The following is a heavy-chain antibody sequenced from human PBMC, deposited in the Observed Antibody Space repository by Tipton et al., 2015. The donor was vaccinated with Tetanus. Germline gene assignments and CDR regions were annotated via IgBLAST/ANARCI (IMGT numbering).Heavy chain of an antibody. D-gene: IGHD3-10*01. J-gene: IGHJ4*02. V-gene: IGHV3-7*01. CDR1: GLTFSNYW. CDR2: IKHDGSEE. Sequence: GSLRLSCEVSGLTFSNYWMSWVRQAPGKGLEWVANIKHDGSEEKYVDSAKGRFTISRDNAKNTLYLQMSSLRADDTAVYYCARLYGSGSGLLDYWGQGTLVIVSS. CDR3: ARLYGSGSGLLDY.